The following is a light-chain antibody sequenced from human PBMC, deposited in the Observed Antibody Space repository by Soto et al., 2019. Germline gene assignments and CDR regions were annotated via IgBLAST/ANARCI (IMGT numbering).Light chain of an antibody. V-gene: IGLV2-8*01. Sequence: QSALTQPPSASGSPGQSVTISCTGSSSDVGGHNHVSWFQQHPGKAPKLMIYEVSKRPSGVPDRFSGSKSVNTASLTFSGLQAEYEADCYCSSYAGSMNLTVGAETKLTVL. CDR2: EVS. CDR3: SSYAGSMNLT. CDR1: SSDVGGHNH. J-gene: IGLJ2*01.